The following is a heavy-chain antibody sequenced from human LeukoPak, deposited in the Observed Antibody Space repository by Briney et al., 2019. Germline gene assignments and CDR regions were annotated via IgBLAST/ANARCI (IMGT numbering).Heavy chain of an antibody. Sequence: SETLSLTCAVSGYSISSGYYWGWIRPPPGKGLEWIGSIYHSGSTYYNPSLKSRVTISVDTSKNQFSLKLSSVTAADTAVYYCASQTPYCSSTSCYYDYWGQGTLVTVSS. J-gene: IGHJ4*02. CDR1: GYSISSGYY. V-gene: IGHV4-38-2*01. D-gene: IGHD2-2*01. CDR2: IYHSGST. CDR3: ASQTPYCSSTSCYYDY.